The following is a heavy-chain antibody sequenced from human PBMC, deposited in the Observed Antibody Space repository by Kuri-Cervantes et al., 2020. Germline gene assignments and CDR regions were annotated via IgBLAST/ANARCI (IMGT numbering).Heavy chain of an antibody. V-gene: IGHV3-21*01. D-gene: IGHD6-13*01. CDR1: GFAFSKYT. J-gene: IGHJ6*02. CDR2: ISSSSSYI. CDR3: ARGQQLGYYYGMDV. Sequence: LSLTCAASGFAFSKYTMNWVRQAPGKGLEWVSSISSSSSYIYYADSVKGRFTISRDKAKNSLYLQMNSLRADDTAVYYCARGQQLGYYYGMDVWGQGTTVTVSS.